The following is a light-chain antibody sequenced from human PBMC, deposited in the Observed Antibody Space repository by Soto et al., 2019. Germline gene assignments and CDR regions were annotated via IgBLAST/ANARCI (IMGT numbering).Light chain of an antibody. CDR1: QIVGTN. Sequence: EIVLTQSPATLSVSPGDRATLSCRASQIVGTNLAWYQQKPGQAPRLLMFGSSVRATGIPARFSGSGSGTEFTLTISSLRSEDFAVYYCQKYNNWPPEYTFGQGTKLEIK. V-gene: IGKV3-15*01. CDR2: GSS. J-gene: IGKJ2*01. CDR3: QKYNNWPPEYT.